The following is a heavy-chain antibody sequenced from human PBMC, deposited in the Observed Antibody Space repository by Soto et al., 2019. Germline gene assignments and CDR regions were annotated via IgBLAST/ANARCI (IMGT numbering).Heavy chain of an antibody. CDR3: AHRVVPTTQYNWIGGHFDF. D-gene: IGHD1-20*01. V-gene: IGHV2-5*02. CDR1: GFSLSTNGVG. CDR2: IYWDDDK. J-gene: IGHJ4*02. Sequence: QITLKESGPTLVKPTQTLTLTCTFSGFSLSTNGVGVGWIRQPPGKALEWLVFIYWDDDKRYSPSLTSRLTITKDTSKNQVVLTMTNMDPVDTATYYCAHRVVPTTQYNWIGGHFDFWGQGILVTVSS.